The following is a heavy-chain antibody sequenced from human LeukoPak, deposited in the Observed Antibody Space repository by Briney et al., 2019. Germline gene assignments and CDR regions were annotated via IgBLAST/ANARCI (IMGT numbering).Heavy chain of an antibody. J-gene: IGHJ6*03. D-gene: IGHD3-10*01. CDR3: ARGGTRPNYGSGSKYYMDV. CDR2: IKQDGSEK. CDR1: GFTFSSYW. V-gene: IGHV3-7*01. Sequence: PGGSLRLSCAASGFTFSSYWMSWVRQAPGKGLEWVANIKQDGSEKYYVDSVKGRFTISRDNAKNSLYLQMNSLRAEDTAVYYCARGGTRPNYGSGSKYYMDVWSKGTTVTVSS.